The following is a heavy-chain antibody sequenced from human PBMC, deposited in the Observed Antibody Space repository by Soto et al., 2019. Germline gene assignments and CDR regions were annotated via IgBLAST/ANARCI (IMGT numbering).Heavy chain of an antibody. CDR2: IYSGGST. Sequence: EVQLVESRGGLVQPGGSLRLSCAASGFTVSSNYMSWVRQAPGKGLEWVSVIYSGGSTYYADSVKGRFTISRDNSKNTLYLHMNSLRAEDTAVYYCARRGLVAGTGLSSDYYYYYYMDVWGKGTTVTVSS. J-gene: IGHJ6*03. D-gene: IGHD6-19*01. CDR3: ARRGLVAGTGLSSDYYYYYYMDV. V-gene: IGHV3-66*01. CDR1: GFTVSSNY.